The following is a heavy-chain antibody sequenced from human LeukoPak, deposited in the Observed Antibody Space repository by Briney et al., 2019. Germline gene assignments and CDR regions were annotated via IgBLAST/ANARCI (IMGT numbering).Heavy chain of an antibody. J-gene: IGHJ4*02. Sequence: SETLSLTSTVSGGSVSSGSYYWSWIRQPPGKGLEWIGYIYYSGSTNYNPSLKRRVTISVDTSKNQFSLKLSSVTAADTAVYYCARGDDILTGYYPFDYWGQGTLVTVSS. D-gene: IGHD3-9*01. CDR2: IYYSGST. V-gene: IGHV4-61*01. CDR1: GGSVSSGSYY. CDR3: ARGDDILTGYYPFDY.